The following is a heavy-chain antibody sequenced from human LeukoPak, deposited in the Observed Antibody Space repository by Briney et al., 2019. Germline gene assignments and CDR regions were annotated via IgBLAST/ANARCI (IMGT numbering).Heavy chain of an antibody. CDR1: GFTFSSYE. V-gene: IGHV3-48*03. Sequence: GGSLRLSCAASGFTFSSYEMNWVRQAPGKGLEWVSYISSSGSTIYYADSVKGRFTISRDNAKNTLYLQMNSLRAEDTAVYYCAREKWGTFDYWGQGTLVTVSS. CDR2: ISSSGSTI. J-gene: IGHJ4*02. CDR3: AREKWGTFDY. D-gene: IGHD1-26*01.